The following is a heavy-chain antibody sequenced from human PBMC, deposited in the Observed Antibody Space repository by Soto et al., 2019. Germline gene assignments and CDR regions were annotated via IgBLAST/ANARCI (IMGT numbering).Heavy chain of an antibody. V-gene: IGHV3-33*01. D-gene: IGHD3-10*01. CDR2: IWYDGSNS. CDR1: GFTFSSYG. CDR3: ARDLNSDGMDV. J-gene: IGHJ6*02. Sequence: VGSLRLSCAASGFTFSSYGMHWVRQAPGKGLEWVGVIWYDGSNSYYADSVKGRFTISRDDSKTTLFLQMNSLRAEDTAVYYCARDLNSDGMDVWGQGTTVTVSS.